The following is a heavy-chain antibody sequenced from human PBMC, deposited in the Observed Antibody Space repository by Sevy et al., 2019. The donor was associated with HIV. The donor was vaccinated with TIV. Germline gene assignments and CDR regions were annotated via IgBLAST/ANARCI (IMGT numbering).Heavy chain of an antibody. V-gene: IGHV3-13*01. CDR3: AREVPGSLYGMDV. D-gene: IGHD3-10*01. CDR1: GFTFSSYD. CDR2: IRTAGDT. J-gene: IGHJ6*02. Sequence: GGSLRLSCAASGFTFSSYDIHWVRQATGKGLEWVSAIRTAGDTYYPDSVKGRFTFSRENAKNSLYLQMNSLRAGDTAVYYCAREVPGSLYGMDVWGQGTTVTVSS.